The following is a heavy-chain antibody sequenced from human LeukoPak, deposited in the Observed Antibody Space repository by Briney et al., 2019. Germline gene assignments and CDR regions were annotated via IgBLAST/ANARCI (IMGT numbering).Heavy chain of an antibody. CDR1: GFMFNSYS. CDR3: ARDSGAKGDY. V-gene: IGHV3-48*04. CDR2: ISTSSTTV. D-gene: IGHD1-1*01. Sequence: GGSLRFSCAASGFMFNSYSMNWVRQAPGKGLEWISYISTSSTTVHYADAVKGRFTISRDDAKNLLFLRMNSLRVEDTAVYYCARDSGAKGDYWGQGTLVTVSS. J-gene: IGHJ4*02.